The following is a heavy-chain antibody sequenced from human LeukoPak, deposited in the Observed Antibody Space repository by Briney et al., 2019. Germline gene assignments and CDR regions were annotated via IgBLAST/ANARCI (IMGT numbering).Heavy chain of an antibody. CDR1: GFTFSSYA. CDR3: ASGDSSGDYNLVADY. J-gene: IGHJ4*02. CDR2: ISYDGSNK. D-gene: IGHD3-22*01. V-gene: IGHV3-30*09. Sequence: PGRSLRLSCAASGFTFSSYAMHWVRQAPGKGLEGVAVISYDGSNKYIPDSVKGRVDISRDNSKNTQYLQMDRLRAEDTAVYYCASGDSSGDYNLVADYWGQGTLVTVSS.